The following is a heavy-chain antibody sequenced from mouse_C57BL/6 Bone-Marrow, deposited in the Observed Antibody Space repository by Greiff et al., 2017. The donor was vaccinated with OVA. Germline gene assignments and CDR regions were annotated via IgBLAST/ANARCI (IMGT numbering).Heavy chain of an antibody. CDR1: GYSFTGYF. Sequence: VQLQQSGPELVKPGDSVKISCKASGYSFTGYFMNWVMQSHGKSLEWIGRINPYNGDTFYNQKFKGKATLTVDKSSSTAHMELRSLTSEDSAVYYCARPYYGNGYAMDYWGQGTSVTVSS. CDR2: INPYNGDT. J-gene: IGHJ4*01. V-gene: IGHV1-20*01. D-gene: IGHD2-10*01. CDR3: ARPYYGNGYAMDY.